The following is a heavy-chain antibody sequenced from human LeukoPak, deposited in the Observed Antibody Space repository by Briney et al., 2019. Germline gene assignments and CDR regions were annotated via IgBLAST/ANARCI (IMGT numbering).Heavy chain of an antibody. CDR3: SRLPLDYYDSGDFYDYYAMDV. J-gene: IGHJ6*02. V-gene: IGHV3-11*01. D-gene: IGHD3-22*01. CDR2: ISSSGSNK. Sequence: GGSLRLSCAASGITFSNYYMTWIRQAPGKGLEWVSYISSSGSNKYYADSVKGRFTISRDNAKNSLYLQMNSLRAEDTAVYYCSRLPLDYYDSGDFYDYYAMDVWGQGTTVTVSS. CDR1: GITFSNYY.